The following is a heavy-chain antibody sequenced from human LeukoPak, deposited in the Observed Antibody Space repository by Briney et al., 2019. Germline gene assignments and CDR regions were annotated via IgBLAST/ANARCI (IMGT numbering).Heavy chain of an antibody. CDR2: IYSGEST. D-gene: IGHD3-22*01. Sequence: PGGSLRLSCAASGLTVSSNYMSWVRQAPGKGLEWVSVIYSGESTYYADSVKGRFTISRHNSKNTLYLQMNSLRAEDTAAYYCAGTNYYDSSGYYRLDYWGQGTLVTVSS. CDR3: AGTNYYDSSGYYRLDY. CDR1: GLTVSSNY. V-gene: IGHV3-53*04. J-gene: IGHJ4*02.